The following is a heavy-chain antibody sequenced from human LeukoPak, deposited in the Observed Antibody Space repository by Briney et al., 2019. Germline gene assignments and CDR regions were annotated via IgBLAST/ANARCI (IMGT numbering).Heavy chain of an antibody. CDR3: ARDLTMVRGLRSRGVEF. CDR1: GFTFSSYW. CDR2: ISSDGSST. V-gene: IGHV3-74*01. J-gene: IGHJ4*02. Sequence: QPGGSLRLSCAASGFTFSSYWMHWVRQVPGKGLVWVSRISSDGSSTSYADSVKGRFTISRDNAKNTLYLQMNSLRAEDTAVYYCARDLTMVRGLRSRGVEFWGQGTLVTVSS. D-gene: IGHD3-10*01.